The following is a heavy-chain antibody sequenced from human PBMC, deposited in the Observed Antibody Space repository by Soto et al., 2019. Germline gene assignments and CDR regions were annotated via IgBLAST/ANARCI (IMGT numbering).Heavy chain of an antibody. CDR2: IYYSGST. D-gene: IGHD3-22*01. V-gene: IGHV4-59*01. Sequence: NPSETLSLTCTVSGGSISSYYWSWIRQPPGKGLEWIGYIYYSGSTNYSPSLKSRVTISVDTSKNQFSLKLSSVTAADTAVYYCARGYYYDSSGSSLGPLSGHNWFDPWGQGTLVTVSS. J-gene: IGHJ5*02. CDR3: ARGYYYDSSGSSLGPLSGHNWFDP. CDR1: GGSISSYY.